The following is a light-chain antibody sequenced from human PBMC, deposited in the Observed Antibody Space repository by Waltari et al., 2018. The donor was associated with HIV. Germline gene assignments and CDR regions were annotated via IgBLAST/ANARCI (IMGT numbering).Light chain of an antibody. J-gene: IGLJ2*01. CDR3: QVWDNGTEHVV. CDR2: DDT. Sequence: SYVLTQPPSVSVAPGQTARITCGGNNVGSKGVHWYQQKPGQAPVVVVYDDTDRPSGLPERFSGSNSGNTATLTIRRVEAGDEADSHCQVWDNGTEHVVFGGGTKLTVL. V-gene: IGLV3-21*02. CDR1: NVGSKG.